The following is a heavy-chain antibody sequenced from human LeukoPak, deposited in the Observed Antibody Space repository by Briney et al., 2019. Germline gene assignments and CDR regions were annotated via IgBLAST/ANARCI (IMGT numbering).Heavy chain of an antibody. CDR1: GFTFSSYA. J-gene: IGHJ4*02. CDR3: AKGSYYDSSGSFYFDY. V-gene: IGHV3-23*01. CDR2: ISGSGDNT. Sequence: GGSLRLSCAASGFTFSSYAMSWVRQAPGKGLEWVSGISGSGDNTYYAGSVKGRFTISRDNSKNTLYVHVNSLGTEDTAAYYCAKGSYYDSSGSFYFDYWGQGTLVTVSS. D-gene: IGHD3-22*01.